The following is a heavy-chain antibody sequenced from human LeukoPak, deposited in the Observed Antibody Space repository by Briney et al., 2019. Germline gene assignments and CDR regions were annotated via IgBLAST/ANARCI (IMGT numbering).Heavy chain of an antibody. CDR2: ISGSGGST. Sequence: PGGSLRLSCAASGFTFSSYAMSWVRQAPGKGLEWVSAISGSGGSTYYADSVKGRFTISRDNSKNTLYLQMNSLRAEDTAVYYCARSLYCGGDCYSGFDYWGQGTLVTVSS. CDR1: GFTFSSYA. V-gene: IGHV3-23*01. J-gene: IGHJ4*02. CDR3: ARSLYCGGDCYSGFDY. D-gene: IGHD2-21*02.